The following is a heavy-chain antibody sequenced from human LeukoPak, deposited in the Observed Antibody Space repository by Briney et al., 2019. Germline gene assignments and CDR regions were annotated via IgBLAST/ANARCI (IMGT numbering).Heavy chain of an antibody. CDR3: AKGGIVGAKSYSDY. V-gene: IGHV3-30*18. CDR1: GFTVSSNY. J-gene: IGHJ4*02. Sequence: GGSLRLSCAASGFTVSSNYMSWVRQAPGKGLEWMAVISYDGSNKYYADSVKGRFTISRDNSKNTLYLQMNSLRAEDTAVYYCAKGGIVGAKSYSDYWGQGTLVTVSS. D-gene: IGHD1-26*01. CDR2: ISYDGSNK.